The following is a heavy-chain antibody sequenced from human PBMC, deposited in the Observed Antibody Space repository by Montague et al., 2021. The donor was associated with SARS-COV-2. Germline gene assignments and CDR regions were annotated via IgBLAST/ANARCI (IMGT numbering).Heavy chain of an antibody. CDR2: IYTSGST. D-gene: IGHD3-9*01. CDR3: ARESLHLTGYYNDYFDY. CDR1: GGPISSGSCY. V-gene: IGHV4-61*02. Sequence: TLSLTCTVSGGPISSGSCYWNWIREPAGKGLEWIRCIYTSGSTNHNPSLKSRVSISVDTSKNQFSLKLSSVTAADTAVYYCARESLHLTGYYNDYFDYWGQGTLVTVSS. J-gene: IGHJ4*02.